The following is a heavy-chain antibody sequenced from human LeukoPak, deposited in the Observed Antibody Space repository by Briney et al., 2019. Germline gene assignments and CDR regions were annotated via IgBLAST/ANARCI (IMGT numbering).Heavy chain of an antibody. CDR2: IGNGGHII. J-gene: IGHJ4*02. Sequence: PGGSLRLSCVASEFTFTTYTMNWARQAPGKGLEWVSYIGNGGHIIYYADSVKGRFTISRDDAQNSLYLQLNRLRPEDTAVYYCARDLFQQALDYWGQGTLVTVSS. CDR3: ARDLFQQALDY. CDR1: EFTFTTYT. V-gene: IGHV3-48*01.